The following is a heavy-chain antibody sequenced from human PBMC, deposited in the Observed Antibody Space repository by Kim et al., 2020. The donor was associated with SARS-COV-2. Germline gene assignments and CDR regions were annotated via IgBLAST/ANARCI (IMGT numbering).Heavy chain of an antibody. CDR2: INPDGTTT. CDR3: SRGIGDLGGY. CDR1: GFTFNIHW. V-gene: IGHV3-74*01. Sequence: GGSLRLSCAASGFTFNIHWMHWIRQAPGKGPVWVSRINPDGTTTNYADSVKGRFTISRDNAKNTLYLQMNSLRAEDSAVYYCSRGIGDLGGYWGQGTLVT. J-gene: IGHJ4*02. D-gene: IGHD3-10*01.